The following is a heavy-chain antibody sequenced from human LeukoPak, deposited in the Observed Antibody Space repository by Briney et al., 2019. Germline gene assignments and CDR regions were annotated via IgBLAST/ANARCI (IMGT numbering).Heavy chain of an antibody. V-gene: IGHV4-59*06. CDR2: IYYSGST. CDR1: GGSISSYY. CDR3: ARAGGYAPYDSSGYYY. D-gene: IGHD3-22*01. Sequence: SETLSLTCTVSGGSISSYYWSWIRQPPGKGLEWIGYIYYSGSTYYNPSLKSRVTISVDTSKNQFSLKLSSVTAADTAVYYCARAGGYAPYDSSGYYYWGQGTLVTVSS. J-gene: IGHJ4*02.